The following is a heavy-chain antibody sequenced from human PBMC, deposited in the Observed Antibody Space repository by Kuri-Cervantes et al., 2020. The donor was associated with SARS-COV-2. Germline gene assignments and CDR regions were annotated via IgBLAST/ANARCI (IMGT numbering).Heavy chain of an antibody. V-gene: IGHV3-21*01. CDR2: ISGSSSYI. CDR1: GFTFSSYS. D-gene: IGHD3-10*01. CDR3: ARVGSTMVRGVIMRGADAFDI. Sequence: GESLKISCAASGFTFSSYSMNWVRQAPGKGLEWVSSISGSSSYIYCADSVKGRFTISRDNAKNSLYLQMNSLRAEDTAVYYCARVGSTMVRGVIMRGADAFDIWGQGTMVTVSS. J-gene: IGHJ3*02.